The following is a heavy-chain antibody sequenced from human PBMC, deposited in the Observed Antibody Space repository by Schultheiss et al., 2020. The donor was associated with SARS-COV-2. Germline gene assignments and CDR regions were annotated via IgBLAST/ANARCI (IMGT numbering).Heavy chain of an antibody. Sequence: GESLKISCAASGFTFSSYSMNWVRQAPGKGLELVSSISSSSSYIYYADSVKGRFTISRDNAKNSLYLQMNSLRDEDTAVYYCAKDTDNSPLLLFDSWGQGTLVTVSS. V-gene: IGHV3-21*01. J-gene: IGHJ4*02. D-gene: IGHD2-15*01. CDR1: GFTFSSYS. CDR2: ISSSSSYI. CDR3: AKDTDNSPLLLFDS.